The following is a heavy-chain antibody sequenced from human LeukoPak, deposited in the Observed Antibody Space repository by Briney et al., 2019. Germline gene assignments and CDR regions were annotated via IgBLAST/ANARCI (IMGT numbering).Heavy chain of an antibody. Sequence: ASVKVSCKASGYTFTGYYMHWVRQAPGQGLEWMGWINPNSGGTNYAQKFQGRVTMTRDTSISTAYMELSRLRSDDTAVYYCARDSGYDSPNGMDVWGQGTTVTVPS. CDR2: INPNSGGT. D-gene: IGHD5-12*01. V-gene: IGHV1-2*02. CDR1: GYTFTGYY. J-gene: IGHJ6*02. CDR3: ARDSGYDSPNGMDV.